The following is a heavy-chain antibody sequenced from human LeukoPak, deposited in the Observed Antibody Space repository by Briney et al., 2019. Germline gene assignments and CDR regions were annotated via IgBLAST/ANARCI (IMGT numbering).Heavy chain of an antibody. Sequence: SVKVSCKASGYTFTSYYMHWVRQAPGQGLEWMGRIIPILGIANYAQKFQGRVTITADKSTSTAYMELSSLRSEDTAVYYCARDKRRDGYNSIYYYVMDVWGQGTTVTVSS. J-gene: IGHJ6*02. CDR2: IIPILGIA. CDR3: ARDKRRDGYNSIYYYVMDV. D-gene: IGHD5-12*01. CDR1: GYTFTSYY. V-gene: IGHV1-69*04.